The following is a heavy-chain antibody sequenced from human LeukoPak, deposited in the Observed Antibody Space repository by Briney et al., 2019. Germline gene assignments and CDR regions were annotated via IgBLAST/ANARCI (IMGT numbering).Heavy chain of an antibody. D-gene: IGHD5-12*01. Sequence: SETLSLTCAVSGGSISSGGYSWSWIRQPPGKGLEWIGYIYHSGSTYYNPSLKSRVTISVDRSKNQFSLKLSSVTAADTAVYYCARFSRDGYPKFGRYFDLWGRGTLVTVSS. J-gene: IGHJ2*01. V-gene: IGHV4-30-2*01. CDR2: IYHSGST. CDR3: ARFSRDGYPKFGRYFDL. CDR1: GGSISSGGYS.